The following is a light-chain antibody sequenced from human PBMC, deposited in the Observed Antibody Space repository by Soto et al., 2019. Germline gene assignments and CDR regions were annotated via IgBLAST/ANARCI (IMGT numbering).Light chain of an antibody. CDR2: KAS. Sequence: DIQMTQSPSTLSASVVDRVTITCLASQSINNWLAWYQQKPGKAPKFLIYKASNLESGVPSRFTGSGSGTEFTLTISSLQSEDFAIYYCQQYKSWPITFGQGTRLEI. CDR1: QSINNW. CDR3: QQYKSWPIT. J-gene: IGKJ5*01. V-gene: IGKV1-5*03.